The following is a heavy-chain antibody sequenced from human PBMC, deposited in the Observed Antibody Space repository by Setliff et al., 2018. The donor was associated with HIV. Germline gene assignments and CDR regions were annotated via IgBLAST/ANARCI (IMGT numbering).Heavy chain of an antibody. CDR1: GYSLSSDYY. CDR2: IYHSGST. J-gene: IGHJ5*02. V-gene: IGHV4-38-2*01. Sequence: SETLSLTCAVSGYSLSSDYYWGWIRQPPGKGLEWIASIYHSGSTYYNPSLKSRVIISVDTSKNQFSLKLSSVTAADTAVYYCARRQQLVRLFWFDPWGQGTLVTVSS. D-gene: IGHD6-13*01. CDR3: ARRQQLVRLFWFDP.